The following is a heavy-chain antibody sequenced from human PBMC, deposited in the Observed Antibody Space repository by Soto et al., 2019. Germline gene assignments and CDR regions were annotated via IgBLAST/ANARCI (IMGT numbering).Heavy chain of an antibody. J-gene: IGHJ4*02. CDR2: ISRDGGTK. D-gene: IGHD2-8*02. CDR1: GFTVSTYG. Sequence: ESGGGVVQPGRSLRLSCAVSGFTVSTYGMHWVRQAPGKGLGWVAVISRDGGTKYYADPVQGRFTISRDNSRNTRFLEMNSLRGDDMAVYYCTGEGAAGYWGQGTLVTVSS. CDR3: TGEGAAGY. V-gene: IGHV3-30*03.